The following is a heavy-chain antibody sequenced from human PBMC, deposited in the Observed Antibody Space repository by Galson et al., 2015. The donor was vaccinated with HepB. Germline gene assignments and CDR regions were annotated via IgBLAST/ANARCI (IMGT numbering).Heavy chain of an antibody. CDR1: GFTFSSYW. CDR3: ARAKYGPEY. Sequence: SLRLSCAVSGFTFSSYWMSWVRQAPGKGPEWVANIKEDGSEEYYVDSVEGRFTISRDNAKNLLYLQMNSLRAEDTALYYCARAKYGPEYWGQGTLVTVSS. V-gene: IGHV3-7*01. D-gene: IGHD2-2*01. CDR2: IKEDGSEE. J-gene: IGHJ4*02.